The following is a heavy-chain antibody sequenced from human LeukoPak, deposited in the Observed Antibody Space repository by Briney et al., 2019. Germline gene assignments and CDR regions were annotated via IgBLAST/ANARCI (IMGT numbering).Heavy chain of an antibody. CDR2: ISAYNGNT. Sequence: GASVKVSCKASGYTFTSYDINWVRQAPGQGLEWMGWISAYNGNTNYAQKLQGRVTMTTDTSTSTAYMELRSLRSDDTAVYYCARETSSRYFDYWGQGTLVTVSS. CDR1: GYTFTSYD. CDR3: ARETSSRYFDY. J-gene: IGHJ4*02. V-gene: IGHV1-18*01.